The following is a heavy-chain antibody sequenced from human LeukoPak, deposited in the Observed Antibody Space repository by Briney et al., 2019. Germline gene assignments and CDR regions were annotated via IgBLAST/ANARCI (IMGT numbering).Heavy chain of an antibody. D-gene: IGHD6-13*01. Sequence: SQTLSLTWTVAAGSISSYYRSWIRQPPGKGLEWVGYIYSSGSTNSNPTLKSRVTISVDTSKNQFSLKLSSVTAADTAVYYCARGGDMSSWAYYMDVWGKGTTVTVSS. CDR1: AGSISSYY. CDR3: ARGGDMSSWAYYMDV. J-gene: IGHJ6*03. V-gene: IGHV4-4*09. CDR2: IYSSGST.